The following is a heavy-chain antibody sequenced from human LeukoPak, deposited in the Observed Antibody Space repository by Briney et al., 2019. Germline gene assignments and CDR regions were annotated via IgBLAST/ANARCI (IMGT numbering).Heavy chain of an antibody. CDR3: AKNVVVKRYIDY. J-gene: IGHJ4*02. Sequence: TGGSLRLSCAASGFTFSNHAMSWVRQTPGKGLHGVSVISGSGRTTEYADSVKGRFTISRDNSKNTLSLQMNSLRVEDTAIYYCAKNVVVKRYIDYWGQGTLVTVSS. D-gene: IGHD2-15*01. CDR1: GFTFSNHA. V-gene: IGHV3-23*01. CDR2: ISGSGRTT.